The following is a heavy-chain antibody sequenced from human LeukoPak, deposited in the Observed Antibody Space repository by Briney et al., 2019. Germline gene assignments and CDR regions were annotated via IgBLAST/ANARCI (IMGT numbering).Heavy chain of an antibody. Sequence: ASVKVSCNASGYSFTSYDIEWERHATGQGLEWMGCMYPNSSNTSYEQKFSGRGTMTRNTSISTDYMELRTLRPEDPAAYYSARGPPPYCSGGSWQSFLFFHLWGQGPLVSV. D-gene: IGHD2-15*01. V-gene: IGHV1-8*01. CDR3: ARGPPPYCSGGSWQSFLFFHL. CDR1: GYSFTSYD. J-gene: IGHJ1*01. CDR2: MYPNSSNT.